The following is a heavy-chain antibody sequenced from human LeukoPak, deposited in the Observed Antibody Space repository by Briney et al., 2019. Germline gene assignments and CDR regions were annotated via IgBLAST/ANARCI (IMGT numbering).Heavy chain of an antibody. CDR1: GYTFTSYG. J-gene: IGHJ4*02. Sequence: ASVKVSCKASGYTFTSYGISWVRQAPGQGLEWMGWISAYNGNTNYAQKLQGRVTTTTDTSTSTAYMELRSLRSDDTAVYYCARDQEYSSSWSPFDYWGQGTLVTVSS. CDR2: ISAYNGNT. D-gene: IGHD6-13*01. CDR3: ARDQEYSSSWSPFDY. V-gene: IGHV1-18*01.